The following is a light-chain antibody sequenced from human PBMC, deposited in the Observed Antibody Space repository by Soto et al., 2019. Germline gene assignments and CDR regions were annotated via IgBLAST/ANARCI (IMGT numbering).Light chain of an antibody. J-gene: IGLJ2*01. CDR2: EVS. V-gene: IGLV2-14*01. CDR1: SSDVGGYNY. Sequence: QSALTQPASVSGSPGQSITISCTGTSSDVGGYNYVSWYQQHTGKATKLMIYEVSNRPSGVSNRFSGSKSGNTASLTISGLQAEDEADYYCSSYTSSSTPKIFGGGTKLTVL. CDR3: SSYTSSSTPKI.